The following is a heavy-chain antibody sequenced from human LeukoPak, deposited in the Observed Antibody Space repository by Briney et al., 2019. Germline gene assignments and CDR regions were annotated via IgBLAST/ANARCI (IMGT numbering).Heavy chain of an antibody. CDR3: ATLVSGWYYFDY. V-gene: IGHV3-48*04. D-gene: IGHD6-19*01. Sequence: GGSLRLSCAASGFTFRSYSMNWVRQAPGKGLEWVSYISSSGSTIYYADSVKGRFTISRDNAKNSLYLQMNSLRAEDTAVYYCATLVSGWYYFDYWGQGTLVTVSS. J-gene: IGHJ4*02. CDR2: ISSSGSTI. CDR1: GFTFRSYS.